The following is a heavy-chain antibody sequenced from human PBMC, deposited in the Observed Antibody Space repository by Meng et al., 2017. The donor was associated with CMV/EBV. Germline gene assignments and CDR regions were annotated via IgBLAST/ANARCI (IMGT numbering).Heavy chain of an antibody. V-gene: IGHV1-2*02. Sequence: SGYTFSDYYMHWVRQAPGQGLEWMGWINPNSGGTHFAQKFQGRVTVTRDTSVSTAYMELSRLRSDDTAVYHCARERVHQVVLYWLDPWGQGTLVTVSS. CDR1: GYTFSDYY. CDR3: ARERVHQVVLYWLDP. D-gene: IGHD6-13*01. J-gene: IGHJ5*02. CDR2: INPNSGGT.